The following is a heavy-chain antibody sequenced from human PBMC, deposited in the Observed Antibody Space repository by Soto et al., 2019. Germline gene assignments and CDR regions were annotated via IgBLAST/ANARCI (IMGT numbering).Heavy chain of an antibody. CDR3: ARDRAETTDY. Sequence: SETLSLTCTVSGGSVSSGSYYWSWIRQPPGKGLEWIGYIYYSGSTNYNPSLKSRVTISVDTSKNQFSLKLSSVTAADTAVYYCARDRAETTDYWGQGTLVTVSS. D-gene: IGHD1-7*01. V-gene: IGHV4-61*01. CDR1: GGSVSSGSYY. CDR2: IYYSGST. J-gene: IGHJ4*02.